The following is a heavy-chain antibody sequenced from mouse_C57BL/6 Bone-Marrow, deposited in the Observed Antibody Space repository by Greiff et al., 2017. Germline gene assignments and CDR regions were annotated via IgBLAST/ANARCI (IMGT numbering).Heavy chain of an antibody. Sequence: EVKLVESEGGLVQPGSSMKLSCTASGFTFSDYYMAWVRQVPEKGLEWVANINYDGSSTYYLDSLKSRFIISRDNAKNILYLQMSSLKSEDTATYYCARGYDDYFVYWGQGTTLTVSS. D-gene: IGHD2-12*01. V-gene: IGHV5-16*01. CDR3: ARGYDDYFVY. J-gene: IGHJ2*01. CDR1: GFTFSDYY. CDR2: INYDGSST.